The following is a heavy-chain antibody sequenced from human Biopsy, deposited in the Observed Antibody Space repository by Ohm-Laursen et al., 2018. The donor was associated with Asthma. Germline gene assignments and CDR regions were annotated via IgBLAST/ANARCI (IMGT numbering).Heavy chain of an antibody. CDR1: GRHFGSYN. CDR3: LKDTLGYYFDI. CDR2: ITFDGSTQ. J-gene: IGHJ4*02. Sequence: SLRLSCAASGRHFGSYNMHWARQAPGKGLEWVAVITFDGSTQHYGDSVKGRFTIARDNSKNMLFLQMNSLRAEDTAVYYCLKDTLGYYFDIWGQGTQVTVSS. D-gene: IGHD6-13*01. V-gene: IGHV3-30-3*01.